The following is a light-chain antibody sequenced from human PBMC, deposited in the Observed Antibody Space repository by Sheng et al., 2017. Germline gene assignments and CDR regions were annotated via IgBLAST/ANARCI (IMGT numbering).Light chain of an antibody. CDR2: RND. J-gene: IGLJ1*01. V-gene: IGLV1-51*02. CDR1: SSNIGSGY. CDR3: SSYAGSNNYV. Sequence: QSGLTQPPSVSAAPGQKVTISCSGSSSNIGSGYVSWYQQLPGTAPKLLIYRNDQRPSGVPDRFSGSKSGTSASLTVSGLQAEDEADYYCSSYAGSNNYVFGTGTKVTVL.